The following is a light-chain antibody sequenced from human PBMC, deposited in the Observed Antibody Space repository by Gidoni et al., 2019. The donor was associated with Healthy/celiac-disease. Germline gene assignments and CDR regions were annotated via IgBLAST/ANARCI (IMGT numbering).Light chain of an antibody. V-gene: IGKV1D-13*01. CDR1: PGITSA. CDR3: QQFNNYPLT. Sequence: IQLAPSPSSLSASVGDRVTITCRASPGITSALAWYQQKPGKAPKLLIYDDSILESGVPSRFSRSGSGTDFTLTISSLQPEDFATYYCQQFNNYPLTFGGGTKVEIK. J-gene: IGKJ4*01. CDR2: DDS.